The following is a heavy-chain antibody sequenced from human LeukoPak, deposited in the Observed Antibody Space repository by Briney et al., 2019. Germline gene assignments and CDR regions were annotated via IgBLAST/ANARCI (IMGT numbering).Heavy chain of an antibody. CDR1: GYTFTSYG. Sequence: ASVKVSCKASGYTFTSYGISWVRQAPGQGLEWMGIINPSGGSTSYAQKFQGRVTMTRDTSTSTVYMELSSLRSEDTAVYYCARVNPLTTNPEAGIPPIWGQGTLVTVSS. CDR3: ARVNPLTTNPEAGIPPI. J-gene: IGHJ4*02. CDR2: INPSGGST. V-gene: IGHV1-46*01. D-gene: IGHD4-17*01.